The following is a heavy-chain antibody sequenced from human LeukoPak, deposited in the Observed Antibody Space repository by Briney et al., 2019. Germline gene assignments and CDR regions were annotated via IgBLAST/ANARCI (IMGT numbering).Heavy chain of an antibody. CDR1: GFTFSTYG. V-gene: IGHV3-33*08. D-gene: IGHD3-22*01. CDR3: ARDYGSRDYYFDGFDI. J-gene: IGHJ3*02. CDR2: IWYDGSNK. Sequence: GGSLRLSCAASGFTFSTYGMHWVRQAPGKGLEWVAIIWYDGSNKYYADSVKGRFTVSRGNSKNTLYLQMNSLRAEDTAVYYCARDYGSRDYYFDGFDIWGQGTMVTVSS.